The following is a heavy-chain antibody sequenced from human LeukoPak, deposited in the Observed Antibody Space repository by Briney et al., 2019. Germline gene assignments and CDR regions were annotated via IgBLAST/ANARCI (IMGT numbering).Heavy chain of an antibody. CDR1: GFTFSSYG. D-gene: IGHD5-12*01. V-gene: IGHV3-30*18. CDR2: ISYDGSNK. Sequence: PGGSLRLSCAASGFTFSSYGMHWVRQAPGKGPEWVAVISYDGSNKYYADSVKGRFTISRDNSKNTLYLQMNSLRAEDTAVYYCAKDKARIYYGMDVWGQGTTVTVSS. J-gene: IGHJ6*02. CDR3: AKDKARIYYGMDV.